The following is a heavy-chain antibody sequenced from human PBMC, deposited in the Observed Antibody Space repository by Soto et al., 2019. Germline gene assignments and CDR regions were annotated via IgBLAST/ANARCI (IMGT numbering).Heavy chain of an antibody. V-gene: IGHV4-39*01. CDR3: ARQVVDGAVAGSGSFDY. J-gene: IGHJ4*02. Sequence: QLQLQESGPGLVKPSETLSLTCTVSGGSISSTSYYWVWIRQPPGKGLEWIGSLYHSGSTYYNPSRKIRVTISVDTSENQFSLRLSSVTAADTAVYYCARQVVDGAVAGSGSFDYWGQGTLVTVSS. CDR2: LYHSGST. CDR1: GGSISSTSYY. D-gene: IGHD3-10*01.